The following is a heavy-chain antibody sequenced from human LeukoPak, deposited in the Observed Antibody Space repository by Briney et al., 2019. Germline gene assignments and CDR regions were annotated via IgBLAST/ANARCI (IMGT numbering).Heavy chain of an antibody. CDR1: GYTFTNYG. J-gene: IGHJ4*02. Sequence: ASVKVSCKAFGYTFTNYGISWVRQATGQGLEWMGWISARNGKTNYAQKVQGRVTMTKDTSTTTAYMELRSLRSDDTAVYYCARDTEWEKNPDYFDYWGQGTLVTVSS. D-gene: IGHD1-26*01. V-gene: IGHV1-18*01. CDR2: ISARNGKT. CDR3: ARDTEWEKNPDYFDY.